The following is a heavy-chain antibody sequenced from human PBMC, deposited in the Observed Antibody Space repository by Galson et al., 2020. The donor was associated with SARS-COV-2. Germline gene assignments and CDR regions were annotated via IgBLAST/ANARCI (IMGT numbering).Heavy chain of an antibody. CDR1: GFTFSSYA. Sequence: GGSLRLSCAASGFTFSSYAMHWVRQAPGKGLEWVAVISYDGSNKYYADSVKGRFTISRDNSKNTLYLQMNSLRAEDTAVYYCARDYYDSSGYYNNWFDPWGQGTLVTVSS. CDR2: ISYDGSNK. CDR3: ARDYYDSSGYYNNWFDP. V-gene: IGHV3-30-3*01. J-gene: IGHJ5*02. D-gene: IGHD3-22*01.